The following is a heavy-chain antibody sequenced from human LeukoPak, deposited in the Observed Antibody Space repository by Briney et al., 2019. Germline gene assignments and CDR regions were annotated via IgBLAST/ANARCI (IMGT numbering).Heavy chain of an antibody. CDR2: LTKTGDSA. V-gene: IGHV3-23*01. CDR3: ARGADGVSSNSRGWFDP. D-gene: IGHD2-15*01. CDR1: GFTFSSYS. Sequence: GGSLRLSCAASGFTFSSYSMNWVRQAPGKGLEWVSSLTKTGDSAYYADTVKGRFTISRDNSKNTLYLQMNSLRAEDTAVYSCARGADGVSSNSRGWFDPWGQGTLVTVSS. J-gene: IGHJ5*02.